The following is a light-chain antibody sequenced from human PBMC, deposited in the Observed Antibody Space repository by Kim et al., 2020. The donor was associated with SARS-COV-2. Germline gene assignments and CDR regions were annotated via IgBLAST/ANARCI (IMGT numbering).Light chain of an antibody. Sequence: GQAVTFSCTGTSSDIGGFNYVSWYQQHPGNAPRLLIYEVTRRPSGVPDRFSGSRSGNTASLIVSGLRAEDEADYYCISYAGSNNLVFGAGTKLTVL. CDR2: EVT. V-gene: IGLV2-8*01. CDR3: ISYAGSNNLV. CDR1: SSDIGGFNY. J-gene: IGLJ3*02.